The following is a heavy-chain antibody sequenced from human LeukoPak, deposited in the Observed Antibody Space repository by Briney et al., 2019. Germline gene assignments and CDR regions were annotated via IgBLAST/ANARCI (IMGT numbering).Heavy chain of an antibody. J-gene: IGHJ4*02. D-gene: IGHD3-10*01. V-gene: IGHV4-59*11. Sequence: PSETLSLTCSVSGGSINSHYWSWIRQPPGKRLEWNGYIFNTGNTNYNPSLASRVTMSVDTSRAQFFLRLSPVTAAHTAIYYCASRPADTTWYGVFDYWSQGTLVTVSS. CDR2: IFNTGNT. CDR1: GGSINSHY. CDR3: ASRPADTTWYGVFDY.